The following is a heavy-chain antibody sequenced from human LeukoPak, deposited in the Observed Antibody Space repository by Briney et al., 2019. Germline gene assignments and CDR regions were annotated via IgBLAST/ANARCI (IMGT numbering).Heavy chain of an antibody. V-gene: IGHV3-30*18. CDR2: ISYDGSNK. CDR1: GFTFSCCG. Sequence: PWGSLRLSCAVSGFTFSCCGMHWVRQAPGKGLEWVAVISYDGSNKYYADSVKGRFTISRDNSKNTLYLQVNSLRAEDTAVYYCAKEEGYYYDSGGYYVEYFQHWGQGTLVTVSS. CDR3: AKEEGYYYDSGGYYVEYFQH. J-gene: IGHJ1*01. D-gene: IGHD3-22*01.